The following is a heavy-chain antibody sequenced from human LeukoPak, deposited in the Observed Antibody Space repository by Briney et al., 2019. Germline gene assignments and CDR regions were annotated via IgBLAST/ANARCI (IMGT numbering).Heavy chain of an antibody. CDR2: ISSDSSYI. D-gene: IGHD1-26*01. Sequence: GGSLRLSCTASGFTFSGYSMNWVRQAPGKGLEWVSSISSDSSYIYYADSVKGRFTISRDNAKNSLYLQMNSLGAEDTAVYYCARDFRVGKDAFDIWGQGTMVTVSS. CDR3: ARDFRVGKDAFDI. J-gene: IGHJ3*02. CDR1: GFTFSGYS. V-gene: IGHV3-21*01.